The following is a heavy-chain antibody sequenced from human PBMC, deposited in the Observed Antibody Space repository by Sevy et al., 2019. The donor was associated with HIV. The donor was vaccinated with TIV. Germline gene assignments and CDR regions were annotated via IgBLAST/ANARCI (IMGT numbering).Heavy chain of an antibody. V-gene: IGHV3-11*01. CDR1: GITFSDHY. J-gene: IGHJ6*02. D-gene: IGHD3-22*01. CDR3: VRDSPYTSDDHWYFGIDV. Sequence: GGSLRLSCAASGITFSDHYMSWIRQAPGNGLEWVAYITNSGTTKYYADSVKGRFTISRDNARNSLYLQMNSLTADDAAVYYCVRDSPYTSDDHWYFGIDVRGQGTTVTVSS. CDR2: ITNSGTTK.